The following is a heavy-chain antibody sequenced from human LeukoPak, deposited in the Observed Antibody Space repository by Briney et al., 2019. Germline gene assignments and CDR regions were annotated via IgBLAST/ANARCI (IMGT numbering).Heavy chain of an antibody. V-gene: IGHV3-23*01. CDR1: EFTFSSYA. CDR3: AKSPTSSTKYQLLY. Sequence: GGSLRLSCAASEFTFSSYAMSWVRQAPGKGLEWVSAISGSGGSTYYADSVKGRFTISRDNSKNTLYLQMNSLTAEDTAVYYCAKSPTSSTKYQLLYWGQGTLVTVSS. CDR2: ISGSGGST. J-gene: IGHJ4*02. D-gene: IGHD2-2*01.